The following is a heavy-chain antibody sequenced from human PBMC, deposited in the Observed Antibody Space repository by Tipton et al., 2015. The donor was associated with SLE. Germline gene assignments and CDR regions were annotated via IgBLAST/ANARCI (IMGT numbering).Heavy chain of an antibody. CDR2: INSDGSST. J-gene: IGHJ6*02. CDR3: ARGGATHYYYGMDV. V-gene: IGHV3-74*01. D-gene: IGHD1-26*01. CDR1: GFTFSGYW. Sequence: SLRLSCAASGFTFSGYWMHWVRQAPGKGLVWVSRINSDGSSTSYADSVKGRFTISRDNAKSTLYLQMNSLRAEDTAVYYCARGGATHYYYGMDVWGQGTTVTVSS.